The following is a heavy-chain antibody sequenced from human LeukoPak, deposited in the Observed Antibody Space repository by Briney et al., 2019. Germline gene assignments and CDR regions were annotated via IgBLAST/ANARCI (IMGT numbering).Heavy chain of an antibody. CDR2: VFYDGSS. J-gene: IGHJ4*02. CDR1: GCTFSSYG. CDR3: ARYYGSGRDADY. D-gene: IGHD3-10*01. Sequence: GSLRVSCAVSGCTFSSYGMTWIRQPPGKGLEWIGSVFYDGSSDYSPSLKSRVTISVDTSKNNFSLKINSVTAADTAVYFCARYYGSGRDADYWGQGTLVIVSS. V-gene: IGHV4-59*05.